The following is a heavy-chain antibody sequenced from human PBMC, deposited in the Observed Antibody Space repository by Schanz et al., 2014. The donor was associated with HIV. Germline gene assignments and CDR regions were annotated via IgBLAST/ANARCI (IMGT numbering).Heavy chain of an antibody. D-gene: IGHD6-6*01. Sequence: QVQLVESGGGVVQPGKSLRLSCAASGFSISGYGMHWVRQTPGKGLEWVAVLWYDGSNKYYADSVKGRFTISRDNSKNTLYLQMNSLRAEDTALYYCASTVYPDSSSSDYYYGMDVWGQGTTVTVSS. CDR1: GFSISGYG. CDR2: LWYDGSNK. V-gene: IGHV3-33*01. J-gene: IGHJ6*02. CDR3: ASTVYPDSSSSDYYYGMDV.